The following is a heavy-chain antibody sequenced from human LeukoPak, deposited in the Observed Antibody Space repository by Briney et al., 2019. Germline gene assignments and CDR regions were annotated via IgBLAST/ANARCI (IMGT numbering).Heavy chain of an antibody. Sequence: SETLSLTCAVYGGSFSGYYWSWIRQPPGKGLEWIGEMNHSGSTNYNPSLKSRVTISVDTSKNQFSLKLSSVTAADTAVYYCARGRGYYYDSSGYYTFDYCGQGTLVTVSS. CDR2: MNHSGST. J-gene: IGHJ4*02. V-gene: IGHV4-34*01. D-gene: IGHD3-22*01. CDR3: ARGRGYYYDSSGYYTFDY. CDR1: GGSFSGYY.